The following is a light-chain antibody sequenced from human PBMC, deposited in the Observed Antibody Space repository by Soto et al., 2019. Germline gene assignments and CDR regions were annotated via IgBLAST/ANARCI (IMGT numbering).Light chain of an antibody. Sequence: DIQMTQSPSSLSASVGDRVTITCRASQGINNYLAWYQQKPGKVPKLLIYAASTLQSGVPSRFSGGGTGTDFTLTISSLQHEEVATYYWQKYNSAPITVGQGTRLEIK. CDR1: QGINNY. J-gene: IGKJ5*01. CDR2: AAS. CDR3: QKYNSAPIT. V-gene: IGKV1-27*01.